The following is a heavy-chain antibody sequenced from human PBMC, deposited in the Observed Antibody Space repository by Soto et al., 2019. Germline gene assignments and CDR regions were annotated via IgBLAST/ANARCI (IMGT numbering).Heavy chain of an antibody. CDR1: GYTFTSYW. J-gene: IGHJ4*02. D-gene: IGHD5-18*01. Sequence: GESLKISCKSSGYTFTSYWIGWVRQTPGKGLEWMGIIFPVDSDTTYSPSFQGQVTISADRSITTAYLQWSSLKASDTAMYYCAIRGYTYGYYFSYWGQGTLVTVSS. CDR2: IFPVDSDT. CDR3: AIRGYTYGYYFSY. V-gene: IGHV5-51*01.